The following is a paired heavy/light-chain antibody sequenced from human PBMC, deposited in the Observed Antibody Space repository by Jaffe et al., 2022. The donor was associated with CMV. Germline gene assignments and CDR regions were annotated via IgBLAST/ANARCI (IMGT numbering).Heavy chain of an antibody. CDR3: ARHPSVLFTAEIGGYYRYYYMDV. D-gene: IGHD2-21*02. CDR2: IFYSGTS. CDR1: GGSISTSDSY. Sequence: QLQLQESGPGLVKSSETLSLKCIVSGGSISTSDSYWGWIRQPPGKGLEWIGSIFYSGTSYYNPSLESRVTMSVDTATNSFSLRLSSVTAADMGSYYCARHPSVLFTAEIGGYYRYYYMDVWGKGATVTVS. V-gene: IGHV4-39*01. J-gene: IGHJ6*03.
Light chain of an antibody. V-gene: IGLV3-19*01. Sequence: SSELTQDPAMSVALGQTVTITCRGDSLSLFHANWLQQKPGQAPKLVLHGNNHRPSGIPDRFSGSTSGNTASLTITGAQAEDEADYHCTSRDNRAKVLLFGGGTRLTVL. CDR3: TSRDNRAKVLL. J-gene: IGLJ2*01. CDR1: SLSLFH. CDR2: GNN.